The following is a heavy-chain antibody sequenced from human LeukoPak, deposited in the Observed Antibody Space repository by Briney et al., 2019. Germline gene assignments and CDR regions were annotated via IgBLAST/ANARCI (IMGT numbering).Heavy chain of an antibody. V-gene: IGHV1-69*13. J-gene: IGHJ4*02. CDR1: GGTFSSYA. D-gene: IGHD5-18*01. Sequence: SVKVSCKASGGTFSSYAISWVRQAPGQGLEWMGGIIPIFGTANYAQKFQGRVTITADESTSTAYMELSSLRSEDTAVYYCARDLRVTAIVNRYDYWGQGTLVTVSS. CDR2: IIPIFGTA. CDR3: ARDLRVTAIVNRYDY.